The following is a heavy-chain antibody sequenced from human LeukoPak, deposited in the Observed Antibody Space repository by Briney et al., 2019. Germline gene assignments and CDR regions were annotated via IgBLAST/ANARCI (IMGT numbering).Heavy chain of an antibody. D-gene: IGHD3-10*01. Sequence: GASVKVSCKASGYTFTGYYIHWVRQAPGQGLEWMGRINPNSGGTNYAQKFQGRVTMTRDTSISTAYMQLSRLTSDDTAVYYCVREPMVRGFNWFDPWGQGTLVTVSS. CDR3: VREPMVRGFNWFDP. CDR1: GYTFTGYY. V-gene: IGHV1-2*06. J-gene: IGHJ5*02. CDR2: INPNSGGT.